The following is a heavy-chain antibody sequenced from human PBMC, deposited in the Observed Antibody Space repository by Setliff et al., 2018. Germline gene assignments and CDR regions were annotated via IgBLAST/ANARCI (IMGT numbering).Heavy chain of an antibody. D-gene: IGHD3-22*01. Sequence: SGPTLVNPTQTLTLTCTFSGFSLSTYGVSVGWIRQPPGKALEWLALIYWDDDKRYSPSLKSRVTITKDTSKNQVVLTMTGMDPVDAATYYCARTFYYDDSGSNRLLYYVDYWGQGALVTVSS. CDR3: ARTFYYDDSGSNRLLYYVDY. J-gene: IGHJ4*02. V-gene: IGHV2-5*02. CDR1: GFSLSTYGVS. CDR2: IYWDDDK.